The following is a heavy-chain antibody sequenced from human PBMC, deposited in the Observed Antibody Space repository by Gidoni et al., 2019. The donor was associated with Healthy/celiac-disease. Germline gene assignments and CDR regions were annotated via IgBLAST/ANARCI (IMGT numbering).Heavy chain of an antibody. CDR3: ARDEDI. V-gene: IGHV3-30*04. J-gene: IGHJ3*02. Sequence: QVQLVESGGGVVQPGRSLRLSCAASGFTFSSSALHWVRQAPGKGLEWVAVISYDVSNKYYADYVKGRFTISRDNSKNTLYLQMNSLRAEDTAVYYCARDEDIWGQGTMVTVSS. CDR2: ISYDVSNK. CDR1: GFTFSSSA.